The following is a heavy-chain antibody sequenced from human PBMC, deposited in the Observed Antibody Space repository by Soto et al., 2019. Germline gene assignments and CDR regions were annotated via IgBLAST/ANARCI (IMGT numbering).Heavy chain of an antibody. CDR1: VFTFSSYD. CDR3: AKGSKPSGAYYFDY. CDR2: ISAGGAST. V-gene: IGHV3-23*01. J-gene: IGHJ4*02. Sequence: EVQLLESGGGFVQPGGSLRLSCAASVFTFSSYDLSWVRQAPGKGLEWVSGISAGGASTYSADSVKGRFTISRDSSKNTLYLQMDGLRAEDTATYYCAKGSKPSGAYYFDYWGQGTLVTVSS. D-gene: IGHD3-10*01.